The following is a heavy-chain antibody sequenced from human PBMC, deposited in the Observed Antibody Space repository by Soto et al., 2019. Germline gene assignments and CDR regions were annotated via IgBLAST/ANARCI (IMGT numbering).Heavy chain of an antibody. CDR3: ARGQYSSRSDFDY. V-gene: IGHV4-34*01. CDR1: GGSFSGYY. J-gene: IGHJ4*02. Sequence: QVQLQQWGAGLLKPSETLSLTCAVSGGSFSGYYWSWIRQPPGKGLEWIGEINHSGSTNYNPSLKSRVTISVDTSKNQFSLKLSSVTAADTAVYYCARGQYSSRSDFDYWGQGTLVTVSS. CDR2: INHSGST. D-gene: IGHD6-13*01.